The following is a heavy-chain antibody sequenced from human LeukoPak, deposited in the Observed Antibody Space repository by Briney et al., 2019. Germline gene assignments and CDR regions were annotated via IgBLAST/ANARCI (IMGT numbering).Heavy chain of an antibody. CDR3: AKRLGLTGFDY. J-gene: IGHJ4*02. Sequence: GGSLRLSCAASGFTFSSLAMTWVRQAPGEGLEWVSTISAAGGGTHCADSVKGRFTISRDNSRDTLYLQMNSLRAEDTAIYFCAKRLGLTGFDYWGQGTLVTVSS. V-gene: IGHV3-23*01. CDR1: GFTFSSLA. CDR2: ISAAGGGT. D-gene: IGHD3-16*01.